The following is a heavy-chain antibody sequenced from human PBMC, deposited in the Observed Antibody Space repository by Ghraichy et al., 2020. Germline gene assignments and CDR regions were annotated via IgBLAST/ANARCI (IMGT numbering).Heavy chain of an antibody. CDR3: ARGKWLRSSFDY. CDR2: INHSGST. Sequence: SQTLSLTCAVYGGSFSGYYWSWIRQPPGKGLEWIGEINHSGSTNYNPSLKSRVTISVDTSKNQFSLKLSSVTAADTAVYYCARGKWLRSSFDYWGQGTLVTVSS. V-gene: IGHV4-34*01. CDR1: GGSFSGYY. J-gene: IGHJ4*02. D-gene: IGHD5-12*01.